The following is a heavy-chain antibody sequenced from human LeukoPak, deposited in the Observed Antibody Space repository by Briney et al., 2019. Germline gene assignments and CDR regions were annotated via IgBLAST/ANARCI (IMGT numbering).Heavy chain of an antibody. CDR2: TYHRGGT. CDR1: VGSTSVTNL. D-gene: IGHD2-8*01. CDR3: AREWRELMLYYYYGMDV. Sequence: SGTLYPTHALSVGSTSVTNLWSWAAQLPGKGLEWIGETYHRGGTNYNPSLKSRLTISAGKSKNQFSLQLSSVPAADTAVYYCAREWRELMLYYYYGMDVWGKGTTVTVSS. V-gene: IGHV4-4*02. J-gene: IGHJ6*04.